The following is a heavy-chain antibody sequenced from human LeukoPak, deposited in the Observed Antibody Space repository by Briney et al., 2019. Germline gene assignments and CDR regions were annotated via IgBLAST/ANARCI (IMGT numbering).Heavy chain of an antibody. CDR1: GGSISSSNW. CDR3: ARPRIAARLDPYYFDY. J-gene: IGHJ4*02. CDR2: IYHSGST. Sequence: PSETLSLTCAVSGGSISSSNWWSWVRQPPGKGLEWIGEIYHSGSTYYNPSLKSRVTISVDTSKNQFSLKLSSVTAADTAVYYCARPRIAARLDPYYFDYWGQGTLVTVSS. D-gene: IGHD6-6*01. V-gene: IGHV4-4*02.